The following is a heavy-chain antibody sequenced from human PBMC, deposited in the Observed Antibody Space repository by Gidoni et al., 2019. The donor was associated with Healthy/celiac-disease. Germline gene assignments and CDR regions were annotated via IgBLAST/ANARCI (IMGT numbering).Heavy chain of an antibody. Sequence: EVQLVESGGGLVQHGGSLRLSWSASGFPLRSYSMNWVRPAPGKGLEWVSYISSSSSTIYYADSVKGRFTISRDNAKNSLYLQMNSLRDEDTAVYYCAREGADYGGNSGDYWGQGTLVTVSS. CDR1: GFPLRSYS. J-gene: IGHJ4*02. CDR2: ISSSSSTI. D-gene: IGHD4-17*01. V-gene: IGHV3-48*02. CDR3: AREGADYGGNSGDY.